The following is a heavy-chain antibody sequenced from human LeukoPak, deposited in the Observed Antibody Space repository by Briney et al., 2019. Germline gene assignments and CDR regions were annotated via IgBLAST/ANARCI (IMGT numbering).Heavy chain of an antibody. J-gene: IGHJ4*02. CDR3: ARRNSGTYFDY. Sequence: GGALRLSCAASGFTFDEYGMSWVRQAPGKGLEWGSGIYWNGESTDYTDSVKGRFTISRDNAKNSLYLQTNSLRIEDTALYYCARRNSGTYFDYWGQGTLVT. CDR2: IYWNGEST. CDR1: GFTFDEYG. V-gene: IGHV3-20*04. D-gene: IGHD3-10*01.